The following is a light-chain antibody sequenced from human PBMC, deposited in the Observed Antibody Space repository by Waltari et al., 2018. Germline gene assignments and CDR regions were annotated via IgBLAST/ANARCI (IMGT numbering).Light chain of an antibody. Sequence: EIVTTQSPATLSVSPGEGATLSSRASQSISSNLAWYQQKTGQAPRLLIHGASTRATGIPARFSGSGSGTEFTLTISSLQSEDFAIYYCQQYDNWPPGTFGQGTKVEIK. V-gene: IGKV3D-15*01. CDR1: QSISSN. CDR3: QQYDNWPPGT. CDR2: GAS. J-gene: IGKJ1*01.